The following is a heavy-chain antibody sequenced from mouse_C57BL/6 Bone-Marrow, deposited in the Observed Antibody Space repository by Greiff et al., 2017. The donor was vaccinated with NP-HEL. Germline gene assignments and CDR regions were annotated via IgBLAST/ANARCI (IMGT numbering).Heavy chain of an antibody. V-gene: IGHV5-6*01. Sequence: EVKVVESGGDLVKPGGSLKLSCAASGFTFSSYGMSWVRQTPDKRLEWVATISSGGSYTYYPDSVKGRFTISRDNAKNNLYLQMSSLKSEDTAMYYCARHDNYYAMDYWGQGTSVTVSS. D-gene: IGHD1-3*01. CDR2: ISSGGSYT. J-gene: IGHJ4*01. CDR3: ARHDNYYAMDY. CDR1: GFTFSSYG.